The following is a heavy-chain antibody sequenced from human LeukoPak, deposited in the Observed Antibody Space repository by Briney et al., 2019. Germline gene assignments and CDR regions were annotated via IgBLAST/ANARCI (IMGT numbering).Heavy chain of an antibody. CDR3: ARDGHRDNSSSWYSPYYYYYYGMDV. Sequence: SETLSLTCTVSGGSFSSGSYYWRWLRQPPGKGLEWIGYIYYSGSTNYNPSLKSRVTISVDTSKNQFSLKLSSVTAADTAVYYCARDGHRDNSSSWYSPYYYYYYGMDVWGQGTTVTVSS. D-gene: IGHD6-13*01. J-gene: IGHJ6*02. CDR2: IYYSGST. CDR1: GGSFSSGSYY. V-gene: IGHV4-61*01.